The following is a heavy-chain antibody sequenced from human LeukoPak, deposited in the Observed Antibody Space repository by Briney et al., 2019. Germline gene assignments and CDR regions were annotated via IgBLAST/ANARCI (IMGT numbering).Heavy chain of an antibody. V-gene: IGHV5-51*01. J-gene: IGHJ3*02. CDR1: GYSFTSYW. CDR2: IYPGDSDT. Sequence: GESLKISCKGSGYSFTSYWIGWVRQMPGKGLEWMGIIYPGDSDTRYSPSFQGQVTISADKSISTAYLQWSSLKASDTAMYYCARRSPYPYIRSIADDGAFDIWGQGTMVTVSS. D-gene: IGHD6-13*01. CDR3: ARRSPYPYIRSIADDGAFDI.